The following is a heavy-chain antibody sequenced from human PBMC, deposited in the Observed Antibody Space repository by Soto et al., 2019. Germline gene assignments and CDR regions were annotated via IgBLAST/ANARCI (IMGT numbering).Heavy chain of an antibody. CDR2: IIPIFDTP. Sequence: QVQLVQSGAEVKRPGSSVKVSCKASGGTFSSYAINWVRQAPGQGLEWVGGIIPIFDTPNYAQKFQRRVTITADESTGTAYMELSSLRSEDTAVYYCAREPSSGWYNYFDYWGQGTLVTVSS. J-gene: IGHJ4*02. CDR3: AREPSSGWYNYFDY. CDR1: GGTFSSYA. V-gene: IGHV1-69*01. D-gene: IGHD6-19*01.